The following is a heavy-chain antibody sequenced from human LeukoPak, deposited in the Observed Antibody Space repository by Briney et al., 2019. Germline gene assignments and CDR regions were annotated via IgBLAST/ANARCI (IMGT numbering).Heavy chain of an antibody. CDR2: IYSGGST. CDR3: ARGSVTTGPFGMDV. J-gene: IGHJ6*02. D-gene: IGHD5-18*01. CDR1: GFTFSSYA. V-gene: IGHV3-66*01. Sequence: GGSLRLSCAASGFTFSSYAMSWVRQAPGKGLEWVSVIYSGGSTYYADSVKGRFTISRDNSKNTLYLQMNSLRAEDTAVYYCARGSVTTGPFGMDVWGQGTTVTVSS.